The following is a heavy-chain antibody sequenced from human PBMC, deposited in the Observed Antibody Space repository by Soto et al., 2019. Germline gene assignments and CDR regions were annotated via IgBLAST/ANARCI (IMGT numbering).Heavy chain of an antibody. CDR2: INPSGGST. D-gene: IGHD3-10*01. J-gene: IGHJ3*02. CDR3: ARASLRSGSYWRTRNDAFDI. CDR1: GYTFTSYY. V-gene: IGHV1-46*01. Sequence: SAKVSFKASGYTFTSYYMHWGRQAPGQGLEWMGIINPSGGSTSYAQKFQGRVTMTRDTSTSTVYMELSSLRSEDTAVYYCARASLRSGSYWRTRNDAFDIWGQGTMVTVSS.